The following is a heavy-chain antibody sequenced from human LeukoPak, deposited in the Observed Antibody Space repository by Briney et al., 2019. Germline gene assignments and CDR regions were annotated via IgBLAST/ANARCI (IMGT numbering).Heavy chain of an antibody. Sequence: SGPTLVNPTQTLTLTCTFSGFSLSTSGVGVGWIRQPPGKALEWLVLIYWNDDKRYSPSLKSRLTITKDTSKNQVVLTMTNMDPVDTATYYCAHSRNSWNVFDYWGQGTLVTVSS. CDR3: AHSRNSWNVFDY. J-gene: IGHJ4*02. CDR1: GFSLSTSGVG. D-gene: IGHD6-13*01. CDR2: IYWNDDK. V-gene: IGHV2-5*01.